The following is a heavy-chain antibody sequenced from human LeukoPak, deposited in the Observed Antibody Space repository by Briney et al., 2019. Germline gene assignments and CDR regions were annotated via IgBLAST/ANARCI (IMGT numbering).Heavy chain of an antibody. CDR1: GFTVSSNS. CDR2: IYSDNT. CDR3: ASSSGYSYYYYYMDV. J-gene: IGHJ6*03. Sequence: PGGSLRLSCTVSGFTVSSNSMSWVRQAPGKGLEWVSFIYSDNTHYSDSVKGRFTISRDNSKNTLYLQMNSLRAEDTAVYYCASSSGYSYYYYYMDVWGKGTTVTVSS. D-gene: IGHD5-24*01. V-gene: IGHV3-66*03.